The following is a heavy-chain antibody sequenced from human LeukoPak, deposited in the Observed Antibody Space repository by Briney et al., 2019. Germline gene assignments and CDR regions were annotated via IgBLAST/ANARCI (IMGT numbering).Heavy chain of an antibody. CDR3: VRDSYSSSWSGLFDY. V-gene: IGHV3-7*01. CDR1: GFTFSSYW. CDR2: IKQDGSAK. J-gene: IGHJ4*02. Sequence: GGSLRLSCAASGFTFSSYWMSWVRQAPGKGLEGVASIKQDGSAKYYVDSVKSRFTISRDNAKNSLYLQMSSLRAEDTAVYYCVRDSYSSSWSGLFDYWGQGTLVTVSS. D-gene: IGHD6-13*01.